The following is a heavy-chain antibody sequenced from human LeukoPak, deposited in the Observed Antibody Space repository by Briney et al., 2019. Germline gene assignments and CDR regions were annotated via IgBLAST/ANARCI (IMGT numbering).Heavy chain of an antibody. D-gene: IGHD6-19*01. CDR3: ARVVDSGWPYYYYYYGMDV. V-gene: IGHV1-2*02. CDR1: GYTFTGYY. J-gene: IGHJ6*02. CDR2: INPNSGGT. Sequence: ASVKVSCKASGYTFTGYYMHWVRQAPGQGLEWMGWINPNSGGTNYAQKFQGRVTMTRDTSISTAYMELSRLRSDDTAVYYCARVVDSGWPYYYYYYGMDVWGQGTTVTVSS.